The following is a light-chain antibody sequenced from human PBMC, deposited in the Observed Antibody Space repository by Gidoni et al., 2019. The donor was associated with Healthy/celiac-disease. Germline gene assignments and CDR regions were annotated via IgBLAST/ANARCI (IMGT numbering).Light chain of an antibody. CDR2: SNN. Sequence: QSVLTQPPSASGTPGQRVTISCSGSSSNIGSNTVYWYQQLPGTAPKLLIYSNNQRPAGVPDRFSGSKSGTSASLASSGLQSEDEADYYCAAWDDSLNGVVFGGGTKLTVL. CDR1: SSNIGSNT. J-gene: IGLJ2*01. CDR3: AAWDDSLNGVV. V-gene: IGLV1-44*01.